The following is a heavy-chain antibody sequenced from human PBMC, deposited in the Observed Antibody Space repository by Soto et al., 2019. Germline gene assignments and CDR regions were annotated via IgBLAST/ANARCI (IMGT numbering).Heavy chain of an antibody. Sequence: QVQLVQSGAEVKKPGSSVKVSCKASGITFNSYGIGWVRQAPGQGLEWMGGVIHVLKIANYAQKFQGRVTITADKSTTTAYMELSSLRSEDTAVYYCARARGSERELRPYYFDLWGQGTLVTVSS. CDR3: ARARGSERELRPYYFDL. J-gene: IGHJ4*02. CDR2: VIHVLKIA. D-gene: IGHD3-16*01. CDR1: GITFNSYG. V-gene: IGHV1-69*09.